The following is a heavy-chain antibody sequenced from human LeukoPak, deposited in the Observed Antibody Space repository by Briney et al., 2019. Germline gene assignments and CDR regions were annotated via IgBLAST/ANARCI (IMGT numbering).Heavy chain of an antibody. J-gene: IGHJ4*02. CDR1: GFTFSNAW. Sequence: GGSLRLSCAASGFTFSNAWISWVCQAPGKGLEWVGRIKSRTDGGTTDYAAPVKGRFTISRDDSKNTLYLQMNSLKTEDTAVYYCTTDYYDFWSGYPWWGQGTLVTVSS. CDR3: TTDYYDFWSGYPW. V-gene: IGHV3-15*01. D-gene: IGHD3-3*01. CDR2: IKSRTDGGTT.